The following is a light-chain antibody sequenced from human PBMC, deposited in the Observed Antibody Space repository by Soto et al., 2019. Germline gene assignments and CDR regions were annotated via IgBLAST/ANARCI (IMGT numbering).Light chain of an antibody. CDR1: SSNIGAGYD. V-gene: IGLV1-40*01. CDR2: GNS. J-gene: IGLJ2*01. CDR3: QSYDSSLSGYGV. Sequence: QSVLTQPPSVSGAPGQRVTISCTGSSSNIGAGYDVHWYQQLPGTAPKLLIYGNSNRPSGVPDRFSGSKSGTSASLAITGLQAEDEADYYCQSYDSSLSGYGVFGGGTKLTRP.